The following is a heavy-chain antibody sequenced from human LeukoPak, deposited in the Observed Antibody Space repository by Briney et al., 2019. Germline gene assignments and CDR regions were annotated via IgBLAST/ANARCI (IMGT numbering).Heavy chain of an antibody. CDR3: ARVGRGVKSVGAFDI. D-gene: IGHD2-8*01. CDR2: IYTSGST. CDR1: GGSISSGSYY. J-gene: IGHJ3*02. V-gene: IGHV4-61*02. Sequence: NASETLSLTCTVSGGSISSGSYYWSWIRQPAGKGLEWIGRIYTSGSTNYNPSLKSRVTISVDTSKNQFSLKLSSVTAADTAVYYCARVGRGVKSVGAFDIWGQGTMVTVSS.